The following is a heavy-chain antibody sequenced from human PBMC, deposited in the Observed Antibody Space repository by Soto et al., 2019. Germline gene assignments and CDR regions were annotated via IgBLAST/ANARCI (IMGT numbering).Heavy chain of an antibody. CDR3: ARGRDDRFGRPYVGLDV. D-gene: IGHD1-1*01. CDR2: IVPKFATT. V-gene: IGHV1-69*12. Sequence: QVRLVQSGAEVKKPGSSVKVSCKGSGGTFTSYIITWVREAPGQGLEWIGGIVPKFATTNYAQKFRGRLTRTADEATIRVYMEVSNLRSEDTCVYCCARGRDDRFGRPYVGLDVWGQETRVTVS. CDR1: GGTFTSYI. J-gene: IGHJ6*02.